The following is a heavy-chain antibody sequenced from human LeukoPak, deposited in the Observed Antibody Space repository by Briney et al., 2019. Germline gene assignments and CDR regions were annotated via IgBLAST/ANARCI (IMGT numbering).Heavy chain of an antibody. V-gene: IGHV5-51*01. CDR2: IYPGDSDT. J-gene: IGHJ4*02. CDR3: ARHASNTYAPFDY. Sequence: GESLKISCKGSGYGFTSYWIGWVRQMPGKGLDWMGLIYPGDSDTRYSPSFQGQVTISADKSIDTAYLQWSSLKASDTAMYYCARHASNTYAPFDYWGQGALVTVSS. CDR1: GYGFTSYW. D-gene: IGHD2-2*02.